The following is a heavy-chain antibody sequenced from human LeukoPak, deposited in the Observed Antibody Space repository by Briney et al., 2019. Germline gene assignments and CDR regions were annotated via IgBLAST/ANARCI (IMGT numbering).Heavy chain of an antibody. CDR1: GFTSSSYA. V-gene: IGHV3-23*01. CDR2: ISGSGGST. D-gene: IGHD3-10*01. J-gene: IGHJ3*02. CDR3: ARGYGLLWFGELDAFDI. Sequence: GGSLRLSCAASGFTSSSYAMSWVRQAPGKGLEWVSAISGSGGSTYYADSVKGRFTISRDNSKNTLYLQMNSLRAEDTAVYYCARGYGLLWFGELDAFDIWGQGTMVTVSS.